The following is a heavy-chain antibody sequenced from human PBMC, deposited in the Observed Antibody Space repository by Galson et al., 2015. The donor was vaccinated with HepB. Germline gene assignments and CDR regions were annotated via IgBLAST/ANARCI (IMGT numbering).Heavy chain of an antibody. CDR1: GFTFSSYD. Sequence: SLRLSCAASGFTFSSYDMNWVRQAPGKGLEWVSYISSSGSTIYYADSVKGRFTISRDNAKNSLYLQMNSLRAEDTAVYYCARVTGYSSSWYNNWLDPWGQGTLVTVSS. V-gene: IGHV3-48*03. D-gene: IGHD6-13*01. CDR2: ISSSGSTI. J-gene: IGHJ5*02. CDR3: ARVTGYSSSWYNNWLDP.